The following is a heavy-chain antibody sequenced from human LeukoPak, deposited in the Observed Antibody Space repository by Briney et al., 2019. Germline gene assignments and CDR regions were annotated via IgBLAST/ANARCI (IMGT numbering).Heavy chain of an antibody. D-gene: IGHD3-3*01. J-gene: IGHJ4*02. V-gene: IGHV4-59*01. CDR3: ASGRITIFGVASIDY. Sequence: SETLSPTCTVSGGSISSYYWSWIRQPPGKGLEWIGYIYYSGSTNYNPSLKSRVTISVDTSKNQFSLKLSSVTAADTAVYYCASGRITIFGVASIDYWGQGTLVTVSS. CDR2: IYYSGST. CDR1: GGSISSYY.